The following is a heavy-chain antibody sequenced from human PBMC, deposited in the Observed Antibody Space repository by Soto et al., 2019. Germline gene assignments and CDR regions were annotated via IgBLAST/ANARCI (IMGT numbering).Heavy chain of an antibody. V-gene: IGHV3-23*01. CDR2: IFGGGFGA. CDR3: ARGHLGITTTGTWYDFDY. J-gene: IGHJ4*02. Sequence: GGSLRLSCAASGFTFSDFAMSWVRQAPGEGLEWVSGIFGGGFGAFYAGSVRGRFTISRDNSRNTLYLQMDSLRAEDAAVYYCARGHLGITTTGTWYDFDYWGQGTLVTVSS. CDR1: GFTFSDFA. D-gene: IGHD2-15*01.